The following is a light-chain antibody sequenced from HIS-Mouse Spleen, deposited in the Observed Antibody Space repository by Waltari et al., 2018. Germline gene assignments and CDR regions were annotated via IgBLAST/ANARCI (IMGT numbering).Light chain of an antibody. Sequence: EIVLTQSPATLSLSPGERATLSCRASQVVSSYLAWYQQKPGQAPRLLIYDASNRATGIPARFSGSGSGTDFTLTISSLEPEDFAVYYCQQRSNWPPLTFGGGTKVEIK. CDR2: DAS. J-gene: IGKJ4*01. CDR1: QVVSSY. V-gene: IGKV3-11*01. CDR3: QQRSNWPPLT.